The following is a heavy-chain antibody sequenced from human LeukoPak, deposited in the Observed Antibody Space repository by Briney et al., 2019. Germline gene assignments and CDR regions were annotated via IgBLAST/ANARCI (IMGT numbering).Heavy chain of an antibody. D-gene: IGHD3-9*01. V-gene: IGHV5-51*01. CDR2: IYPGDSDT. CDR3: ARPSYDILTPFDY. Sequence: GESLKISCKGSGYSFTSYWIGWVRQMPGKGLEWMGIIYPGDSDTRYSPSFQGQVTISADKSITTAYLQWSSLKASDTAMYYCARPSYDILTPFDYWGQGTLVTVSS. J-gene: IGHJ4*02. CDR1: GYSFTSYW.